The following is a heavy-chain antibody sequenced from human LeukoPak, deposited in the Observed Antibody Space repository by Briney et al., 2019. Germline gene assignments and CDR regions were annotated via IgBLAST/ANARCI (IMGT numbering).Heavy chain of an antibody. D-gene: IGHD3-10*01. CDR2: TYYRSKWYY. V-gene: IGHV6-1*01. J-gene: IGHJ5*02. CDR1: GDSVSSNTGG. CDR3: AREGTELLWFGEPSNWFDP. Sequence: SQTLSLTCAISGDSVSSNTGGWNWIRQSPSRGLEWLGRTYYRSKWYYDYAVSVKSRISINPDTSKNQFSLKLSSVTAADTAVYYCAREGTELLWFGEPSNWFDPWGQGTLVTVSS.